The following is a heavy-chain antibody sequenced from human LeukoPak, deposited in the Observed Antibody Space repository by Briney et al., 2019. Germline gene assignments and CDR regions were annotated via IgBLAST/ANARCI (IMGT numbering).Heavy chain of an antibody. J-gene: IGHJ6*02. CDR3: AKGVEMATIIRFGGYYYYGMDV. CDR2: ISYDGSNK. V-gene: IGHV3-30*18. D-gene: IGHD5-12*01. CDR1: GFTFSSYG. Sequence: PGGSLRLSRAASGFTFSSYGMHWVRQAPGKGLEWVAVISYDGSNKYYADSVKGRFTISRDNSKNTLYLQMNSLRAEDTAVYYCAKGVEMATIIRFGGYYYYGMDVWGQGTTVTVSS.